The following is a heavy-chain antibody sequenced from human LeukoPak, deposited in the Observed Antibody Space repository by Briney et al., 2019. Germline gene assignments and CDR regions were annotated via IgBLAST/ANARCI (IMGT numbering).Heavy chain of an antibody. CDR1: GGTFSSYA. CDR2: IIPIFGTA. D-gene: IGHD6-19*01. J-gene: IGHJ5*02. CDR3: ARAGSSGWYL. Sequence: ASVKVSCKASGGTFSSYAISWVRQAPGQGLEWMGGIIPIFGTANYAQKFQGRVTMTRNTSISTAYMELSSLRSEDTAVYYCARAGSSGWYLWGQGTLVTVSS. V-gene: IGHV1-69*05.